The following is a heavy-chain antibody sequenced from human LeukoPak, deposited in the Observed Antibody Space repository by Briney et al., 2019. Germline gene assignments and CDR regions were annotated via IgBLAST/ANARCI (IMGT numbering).Heavy chain of an antibody. J-gene: IGHJ5*01. Sequence: GGSLRLSCAASGFTFSTYGMHWVRQAPGTGLEWVADIAYDGSYKYYADSVKGRFTISRDNSKNTLYLQMNSLRAQDTAAYFCAKYYYDSSGYSALGSWGQGTLVTVSS. D-gene: IGHD3-22*01. V-gene: IGHV3-30*18. CDR3: AKYYYDSSGYSALGS. CDR1: GFTFSTYG. CDR2: IAYDGSYK.